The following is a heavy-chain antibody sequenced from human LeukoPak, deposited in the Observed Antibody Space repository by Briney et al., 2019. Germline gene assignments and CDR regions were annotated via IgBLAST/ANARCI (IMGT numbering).Heavy chain of an antibody. V-gene: IGHV4-61*01. Sequence: SETLSLTCTVSGGSVSSGTYYWSWIRQPPGKGLEWIGNIYYSGSANYNPSLKSRVTISVDTSKNQFSLKLSSVTAADTAVYYCARGVYFYESSGYYWYFDLWGRGTLVTVSS. CDR2: IYYSGSA. D-gene: IGHD3-22*01. J-gene: IGHJ2*01. CDR3: ARGVYFYESSGYYWYFDL. CDR1: GGSVSSGTYY.